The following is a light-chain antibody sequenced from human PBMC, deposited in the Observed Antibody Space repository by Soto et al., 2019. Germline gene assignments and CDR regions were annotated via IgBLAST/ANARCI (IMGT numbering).Light chain of an antibody. CDR2: AAS. CDR3: QQSYNTPYT. V-gene: IGKV1-39*01. Sequence: DIQMTQSPSSLSASVGDRVTITCRASQTISSYLNWYQQKPGKAPKLLIYAASSLQSGVPSRFSGSWSGTDFTLTISSLQPEDFASYFCQQSYNTPYTFGQGTKLEIK. CDR1: QTISSY. J-gene: IGKJ2*01.